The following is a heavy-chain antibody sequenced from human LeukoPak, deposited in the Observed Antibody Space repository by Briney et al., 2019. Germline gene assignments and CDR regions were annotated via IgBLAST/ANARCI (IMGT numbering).Heavy chain of an antibody. CDR1: GGSITNYF. CDR2: TYSSGTT. D-gene: IGHD3-10*01. V-gene: IGHV4-59*01. Sequence: PSETLSLTCSVSGGSITNYFCSWIRQSPGKGLEWIGYTYSSGTTNHNPSLRGRVTISMDTSKSQFSLKLSSVTAEDTAVYYCATLFGFSGYFDYLGQGILVTVSS. J-gene: IGHJ4*02. CDR3: ATLFGFSGYFDY.